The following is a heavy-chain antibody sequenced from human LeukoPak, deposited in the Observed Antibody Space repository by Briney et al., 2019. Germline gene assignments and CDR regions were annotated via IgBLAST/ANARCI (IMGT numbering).Heavy chain of an antibody. D-gene: IGHD3-10*01. CDR1: GVSFSNYA. CDR3: ARGERAIPIYY. CDR2: IIPILGSA. V-gene: IGHV1-69*05. Sequence: SVKVSCKASGVSFSNYAISWVRQAPGQGLEWMGGIIPILGSATYAQHFQGRVTITMDESTTTAYMELSSLRPEDTAVFYCARGERAIPIYYWGQGTLVTVSS. J-gene: IGHJ4*02.